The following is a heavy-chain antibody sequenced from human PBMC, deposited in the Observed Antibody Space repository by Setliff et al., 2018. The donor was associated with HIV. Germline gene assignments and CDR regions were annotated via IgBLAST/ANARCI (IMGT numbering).Heavy chain of an antibody. J-gene: IGHJ4*02. Sequence: ASVKVSCKASGYTFTSYDINWVRQATGQGLEWMGWMNPNSGNTGYAQKFQGRVTITRNTSISTAYMELRSLRSDDTAVYYCARDRSSTGDYNEEHLFEYWGQGTLVTVSS. CDR1: GYTFTSYD. V-gene: IGHV1-8*03. D-gene: IGHD3-22*01. CDR3: ARDRSSTGDYNEEHLFEY. CDR2: MNPNSGNT.